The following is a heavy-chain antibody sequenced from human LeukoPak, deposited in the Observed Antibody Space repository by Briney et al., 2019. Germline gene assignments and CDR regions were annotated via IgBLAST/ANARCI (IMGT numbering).Heavy chain of an antibody. CDR2: IYSGGNT. V-gene: IGHV3-23*03. CDR3: ARDQDYCSGGSCYSGY. J-gene: IGHJ4*02. Sequence: PGGSLRLSCAASGFTFSSYGMSWVRQAPGKGLEWGSLIYSGGNTAYSDSVKGRLTIYRENSKNTLSVKMNSVRAEDTAVCYCARDQDYCSGGSCYSGYWGQGTLVTVSS. CDR1: GFTFSSYG. D-gene: IGHD2-15*01.